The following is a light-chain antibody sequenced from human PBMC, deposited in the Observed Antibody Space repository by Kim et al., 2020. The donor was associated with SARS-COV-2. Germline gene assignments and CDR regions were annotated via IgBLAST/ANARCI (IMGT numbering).Light chain of an antibody. J-gene: IGLJ1*01. CDR3: QAWDGSTHSYV. Sequence: SYELTQSPSVSVSPGQTASITCSGYKLGDKYVSWYQQKPGQSPVVVIYQDNQRPSGIPERFSGSNSGNTATLTISGTQAMDEADYYCQAWDGSTHSYVFGAGTKVTVL. V-gene: IGLV3-1*01. CDR1: KLGDKY. CDR2: QDN.